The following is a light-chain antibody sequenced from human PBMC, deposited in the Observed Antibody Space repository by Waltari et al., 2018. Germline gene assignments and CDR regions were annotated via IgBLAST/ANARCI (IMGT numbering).Light chain of an antibody. Sequence: QSVLSQPPSASGTPGQRVTISCSGSNYNTGNYYEYWYHQLPGTAPQLLIYRNNPRPSGVPDRFSGSKSGTSASLAISGLRSEDEADYYCASWDGSLGGVIFGGGTKLTVL. J-gene: IGLJ2*01. V-gene: IGLV1-47*01. CDR2: RNN. CDR3: ASWDGSLGGVI. CDR1: NYNTGNYY.